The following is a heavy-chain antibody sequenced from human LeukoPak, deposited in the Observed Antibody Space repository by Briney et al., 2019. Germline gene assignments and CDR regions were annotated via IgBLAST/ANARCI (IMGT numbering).Heavy chain of an antibody. D-gene: IGHD6-13*01. J-gene: IGHJ4*02. CDR3: ARGVYIAAAQYGY. CDR2: IYYSGAT. Sequence: SETLSLTCTVSGGSISSYYWSWIRQPPGKGLEWIGYIYYSGATNYNPSLKSRVTISVDTSKNQFSLKLSSVTAADTAVYYCARGVYIAAAQYGYWGQGTLVSVSS. V-gene: IGHV4-59*01. CDR1: GGSISSYY.